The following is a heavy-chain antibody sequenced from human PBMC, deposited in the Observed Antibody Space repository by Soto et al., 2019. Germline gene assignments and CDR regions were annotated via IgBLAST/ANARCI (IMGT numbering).Heavy chain of an antibody. V-gene: IGHV3-30*03. Sequence: GGSLSLSCAASGFTFSSYGMHWVRQAPGKGLEWVAVISYDGSNKYYADSVKGRFTISRDNAKNTLYLQMNSLRAEDTAVYYCARPAMVRVRAFDIWGQGTMVTVSS. J-gene: IGHJ3*02. CDR3: ARPAMVRVRAFDI. CDR2: ISYDGSNK. CDR1: GFTFSSYG. D-gene: IGHD5-18*01.